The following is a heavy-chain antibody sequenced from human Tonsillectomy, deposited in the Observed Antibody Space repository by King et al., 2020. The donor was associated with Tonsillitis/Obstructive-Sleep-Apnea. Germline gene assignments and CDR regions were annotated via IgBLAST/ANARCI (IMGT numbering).Heavy chain of an antibody. CDR1: GYSFTSYW. D-gene: IGHD6-19*01. J-gene: IGHJ4*02. Sequence: QLVQSGAEVKKPGESLKISCKGSGYSFTSYWIAWVRQMPGKGLEWMGIIYPGDSDTRNSPSFQAQVTISADKSISTAYLRCSSLKASDTAMYYCARLGMAVAATFPSPDYWGQGTLVTGSS. CDR3: ARLGMAVAATFPSPDY. CDR2: IYPGDSDT. V-gene: IGHV5-51*01.